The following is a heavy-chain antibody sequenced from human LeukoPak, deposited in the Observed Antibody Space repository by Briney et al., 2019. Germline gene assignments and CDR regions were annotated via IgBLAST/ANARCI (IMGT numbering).Heavy chain of an antibody. D-gene: IGHD6-13*01. Sequence: GWSLRLSCAASGFTVSSNYMSWVRQAPGKGLEWVSVIYSGGSTYYADSVKGRFTISRHNSKNTLYLQMNSLRAEDTAVYYCARDSGYDAFDIWGQGTMVTVSP. CDR3: ARDSGYDAFDI. CDR2: IYSGGST. CDR1: GFTVSSNY. V-gene: IGHV3-53*04. J-gene: IGHJ3*02.